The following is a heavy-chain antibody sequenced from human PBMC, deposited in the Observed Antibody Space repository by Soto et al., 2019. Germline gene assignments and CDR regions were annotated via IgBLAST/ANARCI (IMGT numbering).Heavy chain of an antibody. D-gene: IGHD2-2*02. V-gene: IGHV3-72*01. CDR3: ARVMHREGYTFDY. Sequence: EVQMVESGGGLVQPGGSLRLSCAASGFTFRDHYMDWVRQAPGKGLEWVGRTRNKANRYTTEYAATVKGRFTVSRDDSKNSLYLQMNSLKIEDTAVYYCARVMHREGYTFDYWGQGILVTVSS. J-gene: IGHJ4*02. CDR1: GFTFRDHY. CDR2: TRNKANRYTT.